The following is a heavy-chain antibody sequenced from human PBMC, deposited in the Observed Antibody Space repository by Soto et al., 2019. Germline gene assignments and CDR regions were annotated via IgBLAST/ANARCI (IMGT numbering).Heavy chain of an antibody. V-gene: IGHV3-9*01. CDR2: ISWNSGSI. Sequence: PGGSLRLSCVASGFTFDDYAMHWVRQAPGKGLEWVSGISWNSGSIGYADSVKGRFTISRDNAKNSLYLQMNSLRAEDTALYYCAKDLGYNYGGRFDYWGQGTLVTVSS. J-gene: IGHJ4*02. CDR3: AKDLGYNYGGRFDY. CDR1: GFTFDDYA. D-gene: IGHD5-18*01.